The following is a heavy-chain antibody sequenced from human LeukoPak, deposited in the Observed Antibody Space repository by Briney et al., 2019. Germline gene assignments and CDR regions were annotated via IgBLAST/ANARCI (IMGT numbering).Heavy chain of an antibody. J-gene: IGHJ5*02. CDR1: GFTFSGYW. V-gene: IGHV3-7*01. Sequence: GGSLRLSCAASGFTFSGYWMTWVRQAPGKGLEWVANSRPDGSDKYYADSVKGRFTISRDNAKNSLYLQMNGLRADDTAIYYCARDAYDDASESWGQGTLVTVPS. CDR2: SRPDGSDK. CDR3: ARDAYDDASES. D-gene: IGHD3-3*01.